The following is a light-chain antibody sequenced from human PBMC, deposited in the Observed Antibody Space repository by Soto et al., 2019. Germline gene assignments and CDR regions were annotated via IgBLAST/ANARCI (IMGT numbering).Light chain of an antibody. Sequence: EIVLTQSPGTLSLSPGERATLSCRASQSVSSSYLAWYQQKPGQAPRLLIYGASSRATGIPDRFSGSGSGTDFTLTISRLEPEDFAVYYCQQYGNSPTFCQGTKVEIK. CDR2: GAS. V-gene: IGKV3-20*01. CDR3: QQYGNSPT. CDR1: QSVSSSY. J-gene: IGKJ1*01.